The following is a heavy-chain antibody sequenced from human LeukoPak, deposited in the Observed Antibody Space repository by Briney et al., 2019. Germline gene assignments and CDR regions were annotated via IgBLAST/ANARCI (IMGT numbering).Heavy chain of an antibody. CDR3: ARDLDWILFDY. Sequence: GGSLRLSCAASGSTFSTYWMHWVRQAQGKGLVWVARIRPEGTTTAYADSVKGRFTISRDNAKNTLFLQMNSLSAEDTAVYYCARDLDWILFDYWGQGTLVTVSS. J-gene: IGHJ4*02. D-gene: IGHD3-9*01. CDR2: IRPEGTTT. V-gene: IGHV3-74*03. CDR1: GSTFSTYW.